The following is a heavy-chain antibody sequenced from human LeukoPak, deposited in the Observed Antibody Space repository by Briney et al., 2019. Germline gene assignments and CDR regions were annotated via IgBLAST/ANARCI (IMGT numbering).Heavy chain of an antibody. CDR1: GYSFTSYW. V-gene: IGHV5-51*01. CDR2: IYPGDSDT. CDR3: ARALYYYDSSGYYFDY. D-gene: IGHD3-22*01. J-gene: IGHJ4*02. Sequence: GESLKISCKGSGYSFTSYWIGWVRQMPGKGLEWMGIIYPGDSDTRYSPSFQGQVTISADKSISTAYLQWSSLKASDTAMYHCARALYYYDSSGYYFDYWGQGTLVTVSS.